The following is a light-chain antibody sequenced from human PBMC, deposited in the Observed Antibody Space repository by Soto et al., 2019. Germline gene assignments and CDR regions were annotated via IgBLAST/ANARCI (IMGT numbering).Light chain of an antibody. Sequence: QSVLTQPPSVSGAPGQRVTISCTGSSSNIGAGYDVHWYQQLPGTAPKLLIYGNSNRHSGVPDRFSGSKSGTSASLVITGLQAEDEADYFCQSYDSSLSAVVFGGGTKLTVL. J-gene: IGLJ2*01. CDR1: SSNIGAGYD. CDR2: GNS. CDR3: QSYDSSLSAVV. V-gene: IGLV1-40*01.